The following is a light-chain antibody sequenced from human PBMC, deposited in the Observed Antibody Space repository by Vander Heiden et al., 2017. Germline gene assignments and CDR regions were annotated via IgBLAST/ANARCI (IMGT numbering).Light chain of an antibody. Sequence: QSALPQPASGSGSPGQPITIPCTGTRSDVGNYNRVSWYQQYPANCHKLMIYEVTKRPAGVSTRFSGSKSGNTASLTISGLQAEDEAEYYCSSYAGGRTLIFGGGTKLTVL. V-gene: IGLV2-23*02. CDR1: RSDVGNYNR. CDR2: EVT. CDR3: SSYAGGRTLI. J-gene: IGLJ2*01.